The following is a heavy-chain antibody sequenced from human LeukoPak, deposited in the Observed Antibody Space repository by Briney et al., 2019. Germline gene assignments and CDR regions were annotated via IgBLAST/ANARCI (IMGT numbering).Heavy chain of an antibody. CDR3: AKASGYYYYYGMDV. D-gene: IGHD3-3*01. V-gene: IGHV3-9*01. Sequence: PGGSLRLSCAASGFTFDDYAMHWVRQAPGKGLEWVSGISWNSGSIGYADSVKGRFTISRDNAKNSLYLQMNSLRAEDTALYYCAKASGYYYYYGMDVWGQGTTVTVSS. CDR1: GFTFDDYA. J-gene: IGHJ6*02. CDR2: ISWNSGSI.